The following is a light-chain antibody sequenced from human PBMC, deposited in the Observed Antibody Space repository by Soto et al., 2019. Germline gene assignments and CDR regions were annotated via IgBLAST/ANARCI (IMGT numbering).Light chain of an antibody. V-gene: IGKV3D-20*02. CDR3: QQRNDGLT. Sequence: EIVLTQSPGTLSLSPVERASLSFSASQSVSSSYLAWYQQKPGQAPRLLIYGASSRATGIPDRFSGSGSGTDFTLTINNLEPEDFAVYYCQQRNDGLTCGGGTKGDI. J-gene: IGKJ4*01. CDR2: GAS. CDR1: QSVSSSY.